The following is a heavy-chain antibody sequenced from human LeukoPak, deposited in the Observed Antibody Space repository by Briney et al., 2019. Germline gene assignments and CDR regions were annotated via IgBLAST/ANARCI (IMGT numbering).Heavy chain of an antibody. D-gene: IGHD3-10*01. Sequence: ASVKVSCKASGYTFTSYGISWVRQAPGQGLEWMGWISAYNGNTNYAQKLQGRVTMTTDTSTSTAYMELRSLRSDDTAVYYCARDGEAVLWFGELLRGDNWFDPWGQGTLVTVSS. CDR3: ARDGEAVLWFGELLRGDNWFDP. V-gene: IGHV1-18*01. CDR1: GYTFTSYG. CDR2: ISAYNGNT. J-gene: IGHJ5*02.